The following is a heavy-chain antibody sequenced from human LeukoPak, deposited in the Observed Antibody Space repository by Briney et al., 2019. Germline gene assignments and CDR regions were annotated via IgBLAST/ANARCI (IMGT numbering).Heavy chain of an antibody. CDR1: GFTFRGYT. J-gene: IGHJ6*02. V-gene: IGHV3-21*01. CDR3: ARGTRPDSSGYTYYYYGMDV. D-gene: IGHD3-22*01. Sequence: PGGSLRLSCAASGFTFRGYTMSWVRQAPGKGLEWVASISSSSLYIYHADSVKGRFIISRDNAKTSLFLQMNSLRAEDTAVYFCARGTRPDSSGYTYYYYGMDVWGQGTTVTVSS. CDR2: ISSSSLYI.